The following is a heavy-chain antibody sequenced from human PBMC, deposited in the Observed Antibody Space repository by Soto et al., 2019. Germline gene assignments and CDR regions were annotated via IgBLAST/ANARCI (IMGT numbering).Heavy chain of an antibody. CDR2: ISGHGDAT. D-gene: IGHD3-10*01. Sequence: PGGSLRLSCAASGFPFTGYAMSWVRQAPGKGLEWVSAISGHGDATFYADSVKGRFTISRDNSKNTLYLHMNSLRAEDTALYYCANSRVSMVRGLIIIPNYCGQGTLVTVSS. V-gene: IGHV3-23*01. CDR1: GFPFTGYA. CDR3: ANSRVSMVRGLIIIPNY. J-gene: IGHJ4*02.